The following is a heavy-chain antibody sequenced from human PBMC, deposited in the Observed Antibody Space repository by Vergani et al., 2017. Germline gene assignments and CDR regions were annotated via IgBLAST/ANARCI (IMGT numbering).Heavy chain of an antibody. J-gene: IGHJ6*02. V-gene: IGHV1-2*02. Sequence: QVQLVQSGAEVKKPGASVKVSCKVSGYTFTGYYMHWVRQAPGQGLEWMGWINPNSGGTNYAQKFQGRVTMTRDTSISTAYMELSRLRSDDTAVYYCARAYYDSSGYWGVHYYYGMDVWGQGTTVTVSS. D-gene: IGHD3-22*01. CDR1: GYTFTGYY. CDR3: ARAYYDSSGYWGVHYYYGMDV. CDR2: INPNSGGT.